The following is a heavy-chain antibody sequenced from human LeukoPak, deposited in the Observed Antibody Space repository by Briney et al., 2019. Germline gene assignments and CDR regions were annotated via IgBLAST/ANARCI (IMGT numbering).Heavy chain of an antibody. D-gene: IGHD3-22*01. J-gene: IGHJ4*02. CDR2: IHYSGVT. CDR3: ARRDISSGIDY. V-gene: IGHV4-59*11. Sequence: PSETLSLTRTVSGVSITTHYWSWIRQPPGKGLEWIGYIHYSGVTNYNPSLKSRVTISIDTSKNQFSLKLSSVTAADTAVYFCARRDISSGIDYWGQGTLVTVSS. CDR1: GVSITTHY.